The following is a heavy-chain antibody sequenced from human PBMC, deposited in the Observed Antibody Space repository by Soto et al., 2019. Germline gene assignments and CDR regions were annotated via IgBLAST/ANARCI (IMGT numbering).Heavy chain of an antibody. J-gene: IGHJ4*02. CDR2: IHNGRRT. CDR3: ARTLSGGFDY. Sequence: PSETLSLTCTVSGDSLTRNYWSWIRQPPGKGLEWIAYIHNGRRTNYNPSIISRVSISLDTSKSQFSLNLNSVTAADTAVYYCARTLSGGFDYWGQGTLVTVS. CDR1: GDSLTRNY. V-gene: IGHV4-59*01.